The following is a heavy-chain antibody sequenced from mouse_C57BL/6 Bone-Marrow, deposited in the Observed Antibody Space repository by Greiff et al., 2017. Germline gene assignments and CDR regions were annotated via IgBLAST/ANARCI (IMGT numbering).Heavy chain of an antibody. CDR3: TGDGLDY. CDR1: GYTFTDYE. J-gene: IGHJ2*01. Sequence: VKLMESGAELVRPGASVTLSCKASGYTFTDYEMHWVKQTPVHGLEWIGAIDPETGGTAYNQKFKGKDILTADKSSSTAYMELRSLTSEDSAVYYCTGDGLDYWGQGTTLTVSS. D-gene: IGHD1-1*01. V-gene: IGHV1-15*01. CDR2: IDPETGGT.